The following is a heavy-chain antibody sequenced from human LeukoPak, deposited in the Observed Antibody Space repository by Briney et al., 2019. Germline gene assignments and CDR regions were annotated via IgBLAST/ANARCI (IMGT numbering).Heavy chain of an antibody. CDR2: IKQDGSEK. V-gene: IGHV3-7*01. CDR3: ARVLYPRSSGWFDY. J-gene: IGHJ4*02. Sequence: PGGSLRLSCAASGFTFSSYWMSWVRQAPGMGLEWVANIKQDGSEKYYVDSVKGRFTISRNNAKNSLYLQMNSLRAEDTAVYYCARVLYPRSSGWFDYWGQGTLVTVSS. D-gene: IGHD6-19*01. CDR1: GFTFSSYW.